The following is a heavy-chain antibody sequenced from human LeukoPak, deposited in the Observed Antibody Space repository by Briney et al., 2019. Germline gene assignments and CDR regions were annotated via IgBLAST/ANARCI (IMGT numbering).Heavy chain of an antibody. Sequence: SVKVSCKASGSTFSSYAISWVRQAPGQGLEWMGGIIPIFGTANYAQKFQGRVTITADESTSTAYMELSSLRSEDTAVYYCARETYYYDSSGYSCFDYWGQGTLVTVSS. CDR3: ARETYYYDSSGYSCFDY. J-gene: IGHJ4*02. CDR1: GSTFSSYA. D-gene: IGHD3-22*01. CDR2: IIPIFGTA. V-gene: IGHV1-69*13.